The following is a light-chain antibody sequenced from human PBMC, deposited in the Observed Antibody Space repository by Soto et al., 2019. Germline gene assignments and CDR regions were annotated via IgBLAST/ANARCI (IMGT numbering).Light chain of an antibody. J-gene: IGKJ4*01. V-gene: IGKV1-39*01. Sequence: DVRMTQSPSSLSASVGDTITITCRASRTINTYLNWFQQKPGEPPRLLIYGASTLHDGVPSRFSGSGSGADFTLTISGLQPEDFASYHCQQTYGDISFGGGTRV. CDR2: GAS. CDR1: RTINTY. CDR3: QQTYGDIS.